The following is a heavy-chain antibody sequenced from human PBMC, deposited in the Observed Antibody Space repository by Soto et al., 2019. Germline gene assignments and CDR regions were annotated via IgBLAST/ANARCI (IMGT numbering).Heavy chain of an antibody. Sequence: ASVKVSCKASGYTCTSYAMHWVRQAPGQGLEWMGWINPNSGGTNYAQKFQGWVTMTRDTSISTAYMELSRLRSDDTAVYYCAINSGSYQPYFDYWGQGTLVTVSS. CDR2: INPNSGGT. CDR3: AINSGSYQPYFDY. CDR1: GYTCTSYA. J-gene: IGHJ4*02. V-gene: IGHV1-2*04. D-gene: IGHD1-26*01.